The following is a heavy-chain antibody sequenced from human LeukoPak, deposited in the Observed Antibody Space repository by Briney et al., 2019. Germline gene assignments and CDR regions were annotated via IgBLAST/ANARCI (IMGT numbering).Heavy chain of an antibody. CDR1: EFTFSTYW. J-gene: IGHJ4*02. Sequence: QPGGSLRLSCAASEFTFSTYWMHWVRQAPGKGLVWVSRINSDGSSTNYADSVKGRFTISRDNSKNTLYLQMNSLRAEDTAVYYCARDEPRFAKWLFDYWGQGTLVTVSS. V-gene: IGHV3-74*01. CDR2: INSDGSST. D-gene: IGHD5-12*01. CDR3: ARDEPRFAKWLFDY.